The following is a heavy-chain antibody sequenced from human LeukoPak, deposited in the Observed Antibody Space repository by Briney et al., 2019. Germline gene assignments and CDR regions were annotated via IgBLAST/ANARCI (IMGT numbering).Heavy chain of an antibody. CDR2: IKQDGSEK. V-gene: IGHV3-7*01. CDR1: GFSFSTYW. J-gene: IGHJ4*02. Sequence: GGSLRPSCAASGFSFSTYWMSWVRLPARKGLEWVANIKQDGSEKYYVDSVKGRFTISRDNAKSSLFLQMDSLRAEDTAMYYCARGRMVRGVTYFDYWGQGTLVTVSS. D-gene: IGHD3-10*01. CDR3: ARGRMVRGVTYFDY.